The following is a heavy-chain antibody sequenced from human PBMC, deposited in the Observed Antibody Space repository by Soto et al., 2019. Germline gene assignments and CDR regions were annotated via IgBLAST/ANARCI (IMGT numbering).Heavy chain of an antibody. CDR1: GGSISSNNYY. CDR2: IYYSGST. V-gene: IGHV4-39*01. CDR3: ATSERQLWLQSDY. J-gene: IGHJ4*02. D-gene: IGHD5-18*01. Sequence: QLQLQESGPGLVKPSETLSLTCTVSGGSISSNNYYWGWIHQPPGKGLEWIGSIYYSGSTYYNPSLKSRVTISVDTSKNQCSLKLSSVTATDTAVYYCATSERQLWLQSDYWGQGTLDTVSS.